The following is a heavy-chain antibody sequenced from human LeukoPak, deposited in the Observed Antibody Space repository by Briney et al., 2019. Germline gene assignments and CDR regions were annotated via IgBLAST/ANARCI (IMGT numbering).Heavy chain of an antibody. CDR3: ARHATATVTSYYYYYGMDV. Sequence: GESLKISCKGSGYSFTSYWISWVLQMPGKGLEWMGRIDPSDSYTNYSPSFQGHVTISADKSISTAYLQWSSLKASDTAMYYCARHATATVTSYYYYYGMDVWGKGTTVTVSS. CDR2: IDPSDSYT. V-gene: IGHV5-10-1*01. D-gene: IGHD4-17*01. J-gene: IGHJ6*04. CDR1: GYSFTSYW.